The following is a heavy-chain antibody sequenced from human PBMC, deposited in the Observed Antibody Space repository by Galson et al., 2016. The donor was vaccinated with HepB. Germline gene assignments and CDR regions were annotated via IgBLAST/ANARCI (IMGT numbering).Heavy chain of an antibody. CDR2: ISNSGGST. Sequence: SLRLSCAASGFTFSSYAMSWVRQAPGKGLEWVSVISNSGGSTYYADSVKGRFTISRDNSKNTLYLEMTSLREEDTAVYYCAKDYSGYYFDGTGYYNAFDYWGQGALVTVSS. V-gene: IGHV3-23*01. D-gene: IGHD3-22*01. CDR1: GFTFSSYA. CDR3: AKDYSGYYFDGTGYYNAFDY. J-gene: IGHJ4*02.